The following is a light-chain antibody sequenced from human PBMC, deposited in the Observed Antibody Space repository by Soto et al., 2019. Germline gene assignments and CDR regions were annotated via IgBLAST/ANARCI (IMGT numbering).Light chain of an antibody. CDR3: SSYTTSSTRV. V-gene: IGLV3-21*02. CDR1: NIESKS. J-gene: IGLJ1*01. CDR2: DDS. Sequence: SYELTQPPSVSVAPGQTARIPCGGDNIESKSVHWYQQMPGQAPVLVVRDDSDRHSGIPERFSGSNSGNTASLTISGLQAEDEADYYCSSYTTSSTRVFGTGTQLSVL.